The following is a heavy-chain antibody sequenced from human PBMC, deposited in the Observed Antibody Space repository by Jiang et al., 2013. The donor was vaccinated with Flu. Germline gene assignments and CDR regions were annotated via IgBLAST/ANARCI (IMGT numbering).Heavy chain of an antibody. Sequence: GPGLVKPSQTLSLTCTVSGASIKSGGYYWSWIRHHPGRGLEWIGYIFYSGTTYYNPSLKSLVTISIDTSKNQFSLKLSSVTAADTAVYYCARDHNSYYFDSSAAYRNRFDPVGPGTPWSPSP. CDR1: GASIKSGGYY. CDR3: ARDHNSYYFDSSAAYRNRFDP. J-gene: IGHJ5*02. D-gene: IGHD3-22*01. V-gene: IGHV4-31*01. CDR2: IFYSGTT.